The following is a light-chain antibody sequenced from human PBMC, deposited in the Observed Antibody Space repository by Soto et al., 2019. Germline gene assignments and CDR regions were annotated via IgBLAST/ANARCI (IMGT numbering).Light chain of an antibody. J-gene: IGKJ2*01. CDR3: QQTNDFPYT. V-gene: IGKV1-12*01. CDR1: HVISSW. Sequence: DIQMTQSPSSVSASVGDRVTITCRASHVISSWLAWYQQKPGKAPKLLIYAASRLQSGVPSRFSGSESGADFSLTLSSLQPEDVATYYCQQTNDFPYTFGQGTKLEIK. CDR2: AAS.